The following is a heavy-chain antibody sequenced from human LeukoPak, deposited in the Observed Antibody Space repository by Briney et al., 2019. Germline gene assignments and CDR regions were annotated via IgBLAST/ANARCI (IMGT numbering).Heavy chain of an antibody. Sequence: GGSLRLSCAASGFTFSSYAMSWVRQAPGKGLEWVSAISGSGGSTYYADSVKGRFTISRDNSKNTLYLQMNSLRAEDTAVYYCARVISGYGSGWYYGGYYYYYMDVWGKGTTVTISS. J-gene: IGHJ6*03. D-gene: IGHD6-19*01. CDR3: ARVISGYGSGWYYGGYYYYYMDV. V-gene: IGHV3-23*01. CDR1: GFTFSSYA. CDR2: ISGSGGST.